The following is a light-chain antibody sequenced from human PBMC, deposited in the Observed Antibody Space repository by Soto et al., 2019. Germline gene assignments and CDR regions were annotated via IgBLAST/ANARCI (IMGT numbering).Light chain of an antibody. J-gene: IGKJ2*01. V-gene: IGKV1-8*01. Sequence: AIRMTQSPSSLSASTGDRVTITCRASQGISSYLAWYQQKPGKAPKLLIYAASTLQSGVPSRFSGSGSGTDFTLTISCLQSEDFATYYCQQYYSYPYTFDQGTKVDIK. CDR2: AAS. CDR3: QQYYSYPYT. CDR1: QGISSY.